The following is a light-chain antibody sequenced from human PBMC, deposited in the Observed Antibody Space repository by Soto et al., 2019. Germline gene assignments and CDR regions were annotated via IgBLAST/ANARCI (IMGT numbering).Light chain of an antibody. CDR3: QTWDTGIQV. V-gene: IGLV4-69*01. CDR1: SGHSSYA. Sequence: QSVLTQSPSASASLGASVKLTCTLSSGHSSYAIAWHQQQPGKGPRSLMKVNSDGSHNKGDGIPDRFSGSSSGAERSLTISSLQSEDEADYYCQTWDTGIQVFGGGTKLTVL. CDR2: VNSDGSH. J-gene: IGLJ2*01.